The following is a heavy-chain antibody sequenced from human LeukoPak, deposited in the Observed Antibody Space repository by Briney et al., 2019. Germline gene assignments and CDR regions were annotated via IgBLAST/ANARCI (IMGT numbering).Heavy chain of an antibody. V-gene: IGHV4-59*08. D-gene: IGHD3-3*01. J-gene: IGHJ5*02. CDR2: IYNSGST. Sequence: PSETLSLTCSVSGDSISIYYWSWIRQPPGKGLEWIGYIYNSGSTNYNPSLKSRVTISVDTSKNQFSLKLSSVTAADTAVYYCARRRYDFWSGPPGSNWFDPWGQGTLVTVSS. CDR1: GDSISIYY. CDR3: ARRRYDFWSGPPGSNWFDP.